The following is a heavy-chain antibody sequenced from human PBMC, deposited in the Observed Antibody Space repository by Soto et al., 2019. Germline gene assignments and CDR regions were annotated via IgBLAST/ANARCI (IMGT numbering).Heavy chain of an antibody. CDR1: GFSLSTSGMC. V-gene: IGHV2-70*11. J-gene: IGHJ6*02. D-gene: IGHD1-26*01. Sequence: SGPTLVNPTQTLTLTCTFSGFSLSTSGMCVSWIRQPPGKALEWLARIDWDDDKYYSTSLKTRLTISKDTSKNQVVLTMTNMDPVDTATYYCARIFVVGARRYYYGMDVWGQGTTVTVSS. CDR3: ARIFVVGARRYYYGMDV. CDR2: IDWDDDK.